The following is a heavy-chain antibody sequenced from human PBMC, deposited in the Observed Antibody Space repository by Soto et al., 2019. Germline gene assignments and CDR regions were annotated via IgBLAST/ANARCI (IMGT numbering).Heavy chain of an antibody. D-gene: IGHD3-16*01. Sequence: SLALTCTVCGGSISSGGYYWSWIRQHPGKGLEWIGYIYYSGSTYYNPSLKSRVTISVDTSKNQFSLKLSSVTAADTAVYYCERERGKQQGWFDPWGQATPVTVYS. V-gene: IGHV4-31*03. CDR3: ERERGKQQGWFDP. CDR1: GGSISSGGYY. J-gene: IGHJ5*02. CDR2: IYYSGST.